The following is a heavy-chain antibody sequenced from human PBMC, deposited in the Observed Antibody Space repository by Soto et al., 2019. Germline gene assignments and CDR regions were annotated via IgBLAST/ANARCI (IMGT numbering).Heavy chain of an antibody. J-gene: IGHJ5*02. V-gene: IGHV1-18*04. CDR2: ISVYNDNT. D-gene: IGHD3-3*01. Sequence: ASVKVSCQASGYTFTSYHINWVRQAPRQRVEWMGWISVYNDNTNHTQNLQGRVTMTTDTSTSTAYMELRSLRSDDTAVYYCARVIYEFGWYNWFDPWGQGTLVTVSS. CDR1: GYTFTSYH. CDR3: ARVIYEFGWYNWFDP.